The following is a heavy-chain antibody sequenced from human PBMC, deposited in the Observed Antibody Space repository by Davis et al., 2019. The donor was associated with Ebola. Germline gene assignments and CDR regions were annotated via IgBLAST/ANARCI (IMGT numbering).Heavy chain of an antibody. CDR2: IKQDGSEK. Sequence: PGGSLRLSCAASGFTFSSYWMSWVRQAPGKGLEWVANIKQDGSEKYYVDSVKGRFTISRDNAKNSLYLQMNSLRAEDTAVYYCARDLKLRFLEWLLYRSASDYGMDVWGQGTTVTVSS. CDR1: GFTFSSYW. CDR3: ARDLKLRFLEWLLYRSASDYGMDV. V-gene: IGHV3-7*01. J-gene: IGHJ6*02. D-gene: IGHD3-3*01.